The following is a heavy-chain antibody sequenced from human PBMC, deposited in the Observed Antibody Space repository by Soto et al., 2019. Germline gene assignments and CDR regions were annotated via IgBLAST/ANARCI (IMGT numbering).Heavy chain of an antibody. Sequence: QVQLVQSGAEVKKPGSSVKVSCKASGGTFSSYAISWVRQAPGQGLEWMGGIIPIFGTANYAQKFQGRVTITADKSTSTADMELSSLRSEDTAVYYCARSARRYYYYYYGMDVWGQGTTVTVSS. CDR3: ARSARRYYYYYYGMDV. D-gene: IGHD6-6*01. CDR1: GGTFSSYA. J-gene: IGHJ6*02. CDR2: IIPIFGTA. V-gene: IGHV1-69*06.